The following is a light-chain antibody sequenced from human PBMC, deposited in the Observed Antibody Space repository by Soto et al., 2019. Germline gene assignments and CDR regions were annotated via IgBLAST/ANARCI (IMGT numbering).Light chain of an antibody. V-gene: IGKV3-20*01. CDR3: QQFNNYPT. J-gene: IGKJ5*01. CDR1: QTVTSNY. CDR2: GAS. Sequence: EIVLTQSPGTLSLSPGERATLAFGASQTVTSNYLAWYQHKPGQAPRLLIFGASIRVTGIPDRFIGSGSGTDFTLTISSLQPEDFATYYCQQFNNYPTFGQGRRLEI.